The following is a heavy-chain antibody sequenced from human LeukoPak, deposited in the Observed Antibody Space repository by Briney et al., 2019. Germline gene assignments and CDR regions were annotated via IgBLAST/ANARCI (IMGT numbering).Heavy chain of an antibody. CDR1: GFIFSHHG. CDR2: IRADAVTT. CDR3: VKDDGWVQYAN. D-gene: IGHD5-24*01. J-gene: IGHJ4*02. V-gene: IGHV3-23*01. Sequence: GGSLRLSCATSGFIFSHHGMNWVRQAPGKGLEWVSGIRADAVTTYYADSVKGRFITSRDNSKNTVYLQMNSLSAEDAAVYYCVKDDGWVQYANWGQGTLVTVSS.